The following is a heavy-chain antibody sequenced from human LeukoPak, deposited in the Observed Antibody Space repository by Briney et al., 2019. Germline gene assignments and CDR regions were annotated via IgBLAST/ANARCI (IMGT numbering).Heavy chain of an antibody. Sequence: GGSLRLSCAASGFTFSSYPMNWVRQAPGKGLEWVSVISGRGGATFYGDSVQGRFTISRDNSRDTLYLQMNSLTAEGTAVYYCGKYLQTTVGANDYWGQGTLVTVSS. CDR2: ISGRGGAT. CDR3: GKYLQTTVGANDY. J-gene: IGHJ4*02. V-gene: IGHV3-23*01. D-gene: IGHD1-26*01. CDR1: GFTFSSYP.